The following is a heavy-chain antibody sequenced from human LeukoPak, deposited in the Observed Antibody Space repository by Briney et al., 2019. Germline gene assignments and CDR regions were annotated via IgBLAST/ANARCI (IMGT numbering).Heavy chain of an antibody. Sequence: PGGSLRLSCAASGFTFSSYAMSWVRQAPGKGLEWVSAVSGNGGSTYYADSVKGRFTISRDNAKNSLYLQMNSLRAEDTAVYYCAREETYYYGSGSYSRRYYFDFWGQGTLVTVSS. CDR2: VSGNGGST. J-gene: IGHJ4*02. CDR3: AREETYYYGSGSYSRRYYFDF. V-gene: IGHV3-23*01. CDR1: GFTFSSYA. D-gene: IGHD3-10*01.